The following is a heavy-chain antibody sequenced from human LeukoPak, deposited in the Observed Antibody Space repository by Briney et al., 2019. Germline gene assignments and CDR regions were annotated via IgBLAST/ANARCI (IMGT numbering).Heavy chain of an antibody. J-gene: IGHJ4*02. V-gene: IGHV3-23*01. CDR1: GFTFSSYA. D-gene: IGHD6-13*01. Sequence: QSGGSLRLSCAASGFTFSSYAMSWVPQAPGKGLEWVSAISGDAGSTYYADSVKGRFTISRDNSKNTLYLQMHSLRAEDTAVYYCAKGRGSSSWYVHGYWGQGTLVTVSS. CDR2: ISGDAGST. CDR3: AKGRGSSSWYVHGY.